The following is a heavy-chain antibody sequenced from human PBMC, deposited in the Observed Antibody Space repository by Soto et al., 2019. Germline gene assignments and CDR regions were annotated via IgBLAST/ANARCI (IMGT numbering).Heavy chain of an antibody. J-gene: IGHJ3*01. V-gene: IGHV4-59*01. CDR3: ARGTVLVVAANKYTDALDF. CDR2: MYYSGST. Sequence: PSEIKPLPKTVVDGYIRDFYCRWIRKTPGKGLEWIGYMYYSGSTKYNPSLKSRVTISVDTSKNQFSLNLRSVTAADTAVYYCARGTVLVVAANKYTDALDFWGQGTMVTVSS. CDR1: DGYIRDFY. D-gene: IGHD2-15*01.